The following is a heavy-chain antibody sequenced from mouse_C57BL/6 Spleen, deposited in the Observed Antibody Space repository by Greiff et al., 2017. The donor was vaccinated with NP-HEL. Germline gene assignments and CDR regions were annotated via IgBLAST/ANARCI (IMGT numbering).Heavy chain of an antibody. J-gene: IGHJ4*01. CDR1: GYTFTSYW. CDR2: IDPSDSYT. V-gene: IGHV1-69*01. D-gene: IGHD2-1*01. CDR3: AIRYGNYVDYAMDY. Sequence: QVQLQQPGAELVMPGASVKLSCKASGYTFTSYWMHWVKQRPGQGLEWIGEIDPSDSYTNYNQKLKGTSTLTVDKSSSTAYMQLSSLTSEDSAVYYCAIRYGNYVDYAMDYWGQGTSVTVSS.